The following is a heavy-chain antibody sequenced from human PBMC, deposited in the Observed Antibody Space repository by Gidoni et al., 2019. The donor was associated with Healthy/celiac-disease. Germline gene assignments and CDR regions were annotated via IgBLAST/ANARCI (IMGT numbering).Heavy chain of an antibody. J-gene: IGHJ4*02. D-gene: IGHD6-19*01. Sequence: EVQLLESGGGLVQPGGSLRLSCAASGFTFSSYAMSWVRQGPGKGLEWVSAISVSGGSTYYADSVKGRFTISRDNSKNTLYLQMNSLRAEDTAVYYCAKRGGIAVAFYFDYWGQGTLVTVSS. V-gene: IGHV3-23*01. CDR2: ISVSGGST. CDR3: AKRGGIAVAFYFDY. CDR1: GFTFSSYA.